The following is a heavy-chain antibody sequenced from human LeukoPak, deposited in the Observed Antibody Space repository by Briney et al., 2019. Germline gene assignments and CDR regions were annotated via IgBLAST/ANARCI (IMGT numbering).Heavy chain of an antibody. J-gene: IGHJ4*02. V-gene: IGHV3-7*01. CDR1: GFTFSSYW. CDR3: ARMTTMTTYYFDY. Sequence: GGSLRLSCAASGFTFSSYWMSWVRQAPGKGLEWVANIKQDGSEKYYVDSVKGRFTISRDNAKNSLYLQMNSLRAEDTAVYYCARMTTMTTYYFDYWGQGTLVTVSS. D-gene: IGHD4-17*01. CDR2: IKQDGSEK.